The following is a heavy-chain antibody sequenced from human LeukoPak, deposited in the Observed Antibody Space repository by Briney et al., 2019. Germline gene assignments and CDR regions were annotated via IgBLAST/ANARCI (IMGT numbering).Heavy chain of an antibody. J-gene: IGHJ4*02. CDR3: AKDGYGSGSYSQYFDY. V-gene: IGHV3-23*01. CDR2: ITGSRAVT. CDR1: GFSFSNHP. Sequence: GGSLRLSCAASGFSFSNHPMSWVRQAPGKGLEWVSAITGSRAVTFYADSVKGRFSISRDNSKNTLYLQMNSLRAEDTAIYYCAKDGYGSGSYSQYFDYWGQGTLVTVSS. D-gene: IGHD3-10*01.